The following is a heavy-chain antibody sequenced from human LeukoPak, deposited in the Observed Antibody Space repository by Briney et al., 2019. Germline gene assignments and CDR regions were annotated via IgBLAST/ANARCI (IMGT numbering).Heavy chain of an antibody. CDR1: GYTFIDSY. CDR2: IIPILGIA. D-gene: IGHD5-18*01. CDR3: ARGADTAMVYDY. J-gene: IGHJ4*02. Sequence: SVKVSCKTSGYTFIDSYIHWVRQAPGQGLEWMGRIIPILGIANYAQKFQGRVTITADKSTSTAYMELSSLRSEDTAVYYCARGADTAMVYDYWGQGTLVTVSS. V-gene: IGHV1-69*04.